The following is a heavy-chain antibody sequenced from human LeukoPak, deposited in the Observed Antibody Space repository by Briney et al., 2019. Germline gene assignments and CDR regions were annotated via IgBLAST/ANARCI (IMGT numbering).Heavy chain of an antibody. CDR1: GYTVTSYA. D-gene: IGHD5-12*01. CDR2: INAGNGNT. V-gene: IGHV1-3*01. CDR3: ARGYSGYDYFDY. Sequence: GASVKVSCKASGYTVTSYAMHWVRQAPGQRLEWMGWINAGNGNTKYSQKFQGRVTITRDTSASTAYMELSSLRSEDTAVYYCARGYSGYDYFDYWGQGTLVTVSS. J-gene: IGHJ4*02.